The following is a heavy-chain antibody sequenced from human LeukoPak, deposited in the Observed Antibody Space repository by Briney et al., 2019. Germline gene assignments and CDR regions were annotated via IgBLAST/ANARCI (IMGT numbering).Heavy chain of an antibody. CDR1: GGSISSSSYY. CDR3: ARRFWFGASLLDY. D-gene: IGHD3-10*01. J-gene: IGHJ4*02. Sequence: SETLSLTCIVSGGSISSSSYYWGWIRQPPGKGLEWIGSIYYSGSTYYNPSLKSRVTISVDTSKNQFSLKLSSVTAADTAVYYCARRFWFGASLLDYWGQGTLVTVSS. CDR2: IYYSGST. V-gene: IGHV4-39*01.